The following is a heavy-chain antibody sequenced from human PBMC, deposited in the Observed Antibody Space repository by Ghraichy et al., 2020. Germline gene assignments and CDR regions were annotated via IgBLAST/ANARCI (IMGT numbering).Heavy chain of an antibody. D-gene: IGHD6-6*01. V-gene: IGHV4-4*07. CDR1: GASISNYY. CDR2: IWSSGSS. CDR3: AREGISGRPNVFDI. Sequence: SQTLSLTCTVAGASISNYYWSWIRQTAGKRLEWIGRIWSSGSSNYSPSLESRVTMSVDPSKNQFSLKLNSVTAADAAVYFCAREGISGRPNVFDIWGQGTMVTVSS. J-gene: IGHJ3*02.